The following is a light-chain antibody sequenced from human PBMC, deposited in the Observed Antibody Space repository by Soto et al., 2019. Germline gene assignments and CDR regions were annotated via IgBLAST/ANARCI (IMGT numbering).Light chain of an antibody. CDR3: QTWDTGARVV. Sequence: QPVLTQSPSASASLGASVKLTCTLSSGHSSNAIAWHQQQPEKGPRYLMKLSSDGSHSKGDGIPDRFSGSSSGAERYLTISSLQSEDEADYYCQTWDTGARVVFGGGTKVTVL. CDR2: LSSDGSH. J-gene: IGLJ2*01. CDR1: SGHSSNA. V-gene: IGLV4-69*01.